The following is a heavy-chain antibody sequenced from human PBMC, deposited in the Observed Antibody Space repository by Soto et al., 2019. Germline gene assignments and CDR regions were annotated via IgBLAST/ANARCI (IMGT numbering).Heavy chain of an antibody. D-gene: IGHD3-22*01. J-gene: IGHJ4*02. CDR1: GFSFSPYS. V-gene: IGHV3-48*01. CDR3: AKDTYYHDSSGYYVFDH. CDR2: ITGSSSTI. Sequence: GGSLRLSCAASGFSFSPYSMNWVRQAPGKGLEWISYITGSSSTIYYADSVKGRFTVSRDNAKNTVYLQMNSLRTEDTALYYCAKDTYYHDSSGYYVFDHWGQGTLVTVSS.